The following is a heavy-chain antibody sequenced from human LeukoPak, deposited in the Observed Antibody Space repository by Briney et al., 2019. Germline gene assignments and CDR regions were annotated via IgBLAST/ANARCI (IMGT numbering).Heavy chain of an antibody. CDR1: GYTFTGYY. D-gene: IGHD3-22*01. J-gene: IGHJ4*02. Sequence: GASVKVSCKASGYTFTGYYMHWVRQAPGQGLEWMGWINPNSGGTNYAQKFQGRVTMTRDTSISTAYMELSRLRSDDTAVYYCARGYYYDSSGYDYFDYWGREPWSPSPQ. CDR2: INPNSGGT. V-gene: IGHV1-2*02. CDR3: ARGYYYDSSGYDYFDY.